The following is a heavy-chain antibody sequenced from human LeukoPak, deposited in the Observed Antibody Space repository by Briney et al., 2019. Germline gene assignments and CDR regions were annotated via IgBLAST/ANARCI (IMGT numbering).Heavy chain of an antibody. J-gene: IGHJ4*02. CDR3: ARVYIAAAGTECDY. CDR1: GYTFTGYY. V-gene: IGHV1-2*02. CDR2: INPNSGGT. D-gene: IGHD6-13*01. Sequence: AASVKVSCKASGYTFTGYYMHWVRQAPGQGLEWMGWINPNSGGTNYAQKFQGRVTMTRDTSISTAYMELSRLRSDDTAVYYCARVYIAAAGTECDYWGQGTLVTVSS.